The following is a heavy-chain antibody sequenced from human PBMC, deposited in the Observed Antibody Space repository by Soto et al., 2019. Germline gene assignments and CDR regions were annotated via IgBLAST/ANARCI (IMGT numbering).Heavy chain of an antibody. CDR3: VCEIFGVVGSGFDY. CDR1: GFTFSRYG. D-gene: IGHD3-3*01. CDR2: ISYDGSGK. Sequence: QVQLVESGGGVVQPGRSLRLSCAASGFTFSRYGMHWVRQAPGKGLEWVAVISYDGSGKYYADSVKGRFTISKDSSKNTLYLQMNSLRAADTAVYYCVCEIFGVVGSGFDYWGQGTKVTVSS. V-gene: IGHV3-30-3*01. J-gene: IGHJ4*02.